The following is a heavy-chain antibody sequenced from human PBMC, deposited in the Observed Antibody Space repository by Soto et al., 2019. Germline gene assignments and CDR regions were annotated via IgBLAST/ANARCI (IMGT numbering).Heavy chain of an antibody. V-gene: IGHV3-23*01. J-gene: IGHJ4*02. CDR1: GFTFTDYA. D-gene: IGHD6-13*01. CDR2: ISGIGGST. CDR3: ARGSSGYISSWYYFDY. Sequence: GGSLRLSCAAYGFTFTDYALSWVRQAPGKGLEWVATISGIGGSTYLADSVKGRLSISRDNSKNTVSLLMNSLRAEDTAVYFCARGSSGYISSWYYFDYWGRGTLVTVS.